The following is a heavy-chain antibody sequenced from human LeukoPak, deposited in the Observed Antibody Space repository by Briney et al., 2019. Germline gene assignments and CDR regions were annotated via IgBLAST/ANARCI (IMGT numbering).Heavy chain of an antibody. J-gene: IGHJ6*03. CDR3: AKDLGYDYMDV. V-gene: IGHV3-23*01. CDR1: GFTFSSYA. Sequence: GGSLRLSCAASGFTFSSYAMSWVRQAPGKGLEWVSAISGSGGSTYYADSVKGRFTISGDNSKNTLYLRMNSLRAEDTAVCYCAKDLGYDYMDVWGKGTTVTVSS. CDR2: ISGSGGST. D-gene: IGHD3-3*01.